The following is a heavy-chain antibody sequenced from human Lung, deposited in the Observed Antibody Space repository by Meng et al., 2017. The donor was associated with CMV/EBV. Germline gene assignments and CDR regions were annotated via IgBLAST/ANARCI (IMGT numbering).Heavy chain of an antibody. D-gene: IGHD6-13*01. V-gene: IGHV4-30-4*08. J-gene: IGHJ5*02. CDR2: IYDSRSGTT. Sequence: QVQLQESGPGLVKPSXXLSLTCTVSGASISSGYYHWSWIRLPPRKGLEYIGHIYDSRSGTTYYNPSLKSRVTISVDTSNNQFSLKVISVTAADTAVYYCANYGVGAGGQGSWGQGTLVTVSS. CDR1: GASISSGYYH. CDR3: ANYGVGAGGQGS.